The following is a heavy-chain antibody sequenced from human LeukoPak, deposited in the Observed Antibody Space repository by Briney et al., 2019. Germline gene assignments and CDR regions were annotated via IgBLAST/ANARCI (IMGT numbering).Heavy chain of an antibody. J-gene: IGHJ4*02. V-gene: IGHV3-21*01. D-gene: IGHD6-13*01. CDR3: ARDRIAAAGGVSDY. CDR1: GFTFSSYS. CDR2: ISSSSSYI. Sequence: GGSLRLSCAASGFTFSSYSMNWVRQAPGKGLEWVSSISSSSSYIYYADSVKGRFTISRDNAKNSLYLQMNSLRAEDTAVYYCARDRIAAAGGVSDYWGQGTLVTVSS.